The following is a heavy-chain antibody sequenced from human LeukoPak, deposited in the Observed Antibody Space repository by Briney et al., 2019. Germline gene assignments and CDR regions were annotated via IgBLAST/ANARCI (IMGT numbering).Heavy chain of an antibody. CDR2: ISWNSGSI. V-gene: IGHV3-9*03. D-gene: IGHD3-10*01. CDR1: GFTFDDYA. Sequence: PGGSLRLSCAASGFTFDDYAMHWVRQAPGKGLEWVSGISWNSGSIVYADSVKGRFTISRDNAKNSLYLQMNSLRAEDMALYYCAKGGSGSYGIGWFDPWGQGTLVTVSS. CDR3: AKGGSGSYGIGWFDP. J-gene: IGHJ5*02.